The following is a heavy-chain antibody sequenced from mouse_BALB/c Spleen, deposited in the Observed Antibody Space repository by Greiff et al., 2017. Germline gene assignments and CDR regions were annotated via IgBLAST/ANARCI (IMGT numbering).Heavy chain of an antibody. CDR1: GFSLTGYG. CDR3: AREGGNYAYYFDY. J-gene: IGHJ2*01. Sequence: VQLVESGPGLVAPSQSLSITCTVSGFSLTGYGVNWVRQPPGKGLEWLGMIWGDGSTDYNSALKSRLSISKDNSKSQVFLKMNSLQTDDTARYYCAREGGNYAYYFDYWGQGTTLTVSS. CDR2: IWGDGST. V-gene: IGHV2-6-7*01. D-gene: IGHD2-1*01.